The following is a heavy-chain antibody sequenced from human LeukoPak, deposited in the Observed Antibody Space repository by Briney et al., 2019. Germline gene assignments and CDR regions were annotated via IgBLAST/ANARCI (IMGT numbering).Heavy chain of an antibody. J-gene: IGHJ4*02. Sequence: GGSLRLSCAASEFTFSNYAMSWVRQAPGKGLEWVSAISGSGGSTYYADSVKGRFTISRDNAKNSLYLQMNSLGAEDTAVYYCARGGEYSSGWYEFPDYFDYWGQGTLVTVSS. V-gene: IGHV3-23*01. CDR3: ARGGEYSSGWYEFPDYFDY. CDR1: EFTFSNYA. D-gene: IGHD6-19*01. CDR2: ISGSGGST.